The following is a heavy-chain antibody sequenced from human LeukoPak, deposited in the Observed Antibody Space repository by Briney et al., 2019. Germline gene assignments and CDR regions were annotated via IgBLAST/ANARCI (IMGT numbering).Heavy chain of an antibody. V-gene: IGHV3-21*01. CDR3: AREDCSGGSCPHWYFDL. J-gene: IGHJ2*01. D-gene: IGHD2-15*01. Sequence: GGSLRLSCAASGFTFSSYSMNWVRQAPGKGLEWVSSISSSSSYIYYADSVKGRFTISRDNAKNSLYLQMNSLRAEDTAVYYCAREDCSGGSCPHWYFDLWGRGTLVTVSS. CDR1: GFTFSSYS. CDR2: ISSSSSYI.